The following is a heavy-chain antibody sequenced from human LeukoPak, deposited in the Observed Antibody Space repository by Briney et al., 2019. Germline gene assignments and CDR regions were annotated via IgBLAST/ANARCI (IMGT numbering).Heavy chain of an antibody. CDR1: GFTFSSYA. J-gene: IGHJ4*02. Sequence: PGGSLRLSCAASGFTFSSYAMSWVRQAPGKGLEWVSAISGSGGSTYYADSVKGRFTISRDNAKNSLHLQMNSLRAEDTAVYYCARDGVVPAAIFDYWGQGTLVTVSS. D-gene: IGHD2-2*01. V-gene: IGHV3-23*01. CDR3: ARDGVVPAAIFDY. CDR2: ISGSGGST.